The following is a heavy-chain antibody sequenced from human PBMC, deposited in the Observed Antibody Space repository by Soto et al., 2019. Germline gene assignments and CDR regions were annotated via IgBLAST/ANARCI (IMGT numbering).Heavy chain of an antibody. D-gene: IGHD6-6*01. Sequence: SETLSLTCTVSGGSISSSSYYWGWIRQPPGKGLEWIRSIYYSGSTYYNPSLRSRVTISVDTSKNQFSLKLSSVTAADTAVYYCARHRRRRIAARLDWFDPWGQGTLVTVSS. CDR3: ARHRRRRIAARLDWFDP. CDR2: IYYSGST. V-gene: IGHV4-39*01. CDR1: GGSISSSSYY. J-gene: IGHJ5*02.